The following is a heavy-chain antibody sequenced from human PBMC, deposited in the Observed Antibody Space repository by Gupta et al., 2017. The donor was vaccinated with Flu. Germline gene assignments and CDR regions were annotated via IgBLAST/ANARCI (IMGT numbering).Heavy chain of an antibody. D-gene: IGHD2-8*01. Sequence: KGLEWIGEINHSGSTNYNPSLKSRVTISVDTSKNQFSLKLSSVTAADTAVYYCARARRRIVLMVYGKYYFDYWGQGTLVTVSS. CDR3: ARARRRIVLMVYGKYYFDY. V-gene: IGHV4-34*01. J-gene: IGHJ4*02. CDR2: INHSGST.